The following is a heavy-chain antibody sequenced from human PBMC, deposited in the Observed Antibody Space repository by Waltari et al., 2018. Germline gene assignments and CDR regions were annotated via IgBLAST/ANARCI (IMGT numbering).Heavy chain of an antibody. CDR1: GYIFTTNT. D-gene: IGHD2-15*01. CDR3: ARRTSATGFDP. J-gene: IGHJ5*02. CDR2: ISAYNGKT. V-gene: IGHV1-18*04. Sequence: QIQLVQSGAEVKTPGASVRVSCKASGYIFTTNTITWVRPAPGQGLEGMGWISAYNGKTNYAQKLQGRVTLTTDTSTSTAYMELRSLKSDDTAVYYCARRTSATGFDPWGQGTLVTVSS.